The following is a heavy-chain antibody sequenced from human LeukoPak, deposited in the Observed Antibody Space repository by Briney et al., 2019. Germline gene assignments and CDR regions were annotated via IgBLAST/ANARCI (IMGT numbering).Heavy chain of an antibody. D-gene: IGHD2-2*01. CDR2: ISWNSGSI. V-gene: IGHV3-9*01. CDR1: GFTFDDYA. CDR3: AKDGDCSSTSCYPRRSYYGMDV. J-gene: IGHJ6*02. Sequence: GRSLRLSCAASGFTFDDYAMHWVRQARGKGLEWVSGISWNSGSIGYADSVKGRFTISRDNAKNSLYLQMNSLRAEDTALYYCAKDGDCSSTSCYPRRSYYGMDVWGQGTTVTVSS.